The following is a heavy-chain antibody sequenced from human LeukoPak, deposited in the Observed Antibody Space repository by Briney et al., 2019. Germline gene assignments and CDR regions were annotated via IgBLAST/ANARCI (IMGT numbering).Heavy chain of an antibody. CDR1: GFSFDDYG. Sequence: GSLRLSCAASGFSFDDYGMSWVRQAPGRGLEWVSGISWNGGNTGYADSVKGRFAISRDNSKNTLYLQMNSLRVEDTAVYYCAKGGASWYSPFGYWGQGTLVTVSS. V-gene: IGHV3-20*04. CDR2: ISWNGGNT. D-gene: IGHD6-13*01. CDR3: AKGGASWYSPFGY. J-gene: IGHJ4*02.